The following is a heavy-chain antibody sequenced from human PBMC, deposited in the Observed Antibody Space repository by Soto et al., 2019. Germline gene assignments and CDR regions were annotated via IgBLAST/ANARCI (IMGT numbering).Heavy chain of an antibody. D-gene: IGHD2-8*01. J-gene: IGHJ2*01. CDR2: TRNKANSYTT. CDR1: GFTFSDHY. V-gene: IGHV3-72*01. CDR3: ARGYCSNGVCYRYIDL. Sequence: PGGSLRLSCAASGFTFSDHYMDWVRQAPGQGLEWVGRTRNKANSYTTEYAASVKGRFTISRDDSKNSLYLQMNSLKTEDTAVYYCARGYCSNGVCYRYIDLWGRGTLVTDSS.